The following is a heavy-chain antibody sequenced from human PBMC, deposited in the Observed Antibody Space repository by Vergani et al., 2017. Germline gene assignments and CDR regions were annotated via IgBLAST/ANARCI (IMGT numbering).Heavy chain of an antibody. D-gene: IGHD6-13*01. CDR1: GFTFSSYS. J-gene: IGHJ4*02. V-gene: IGHV3-21*01. CDR2: ISSSSSYI. Sequence: EVQLVESGGGLVKPGGSLRLFCAASGFTFSSYSMNWVRQAPGKGLEWVSSISSSSSYIYYADSVKGRFTISRDNAKNSLYLQMNSLRAEDTAVYYCARDRAAAGPDYWGQGTLVTVSS. CDR3: ARDRAAAGPDY.